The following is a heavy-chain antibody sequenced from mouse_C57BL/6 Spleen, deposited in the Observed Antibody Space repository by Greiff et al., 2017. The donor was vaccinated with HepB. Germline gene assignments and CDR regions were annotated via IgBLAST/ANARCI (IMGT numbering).Heavy chain of an antibody. CDR1: GYTFTSYW. CDR2: IDPSDSYT. Sequence: QVQLQQPGAELVMPGASVKLSCKASGYTFTSYWMHWVKQRPGQGLEWIGEIDPSDSYTNYNQKVKGKSTLTVDKSSSTAYMQLSSLTSEDSAVYYCARRKVVARYFDVWGTGTTVTVSS. J-gene: IGHJ1*03. CDR3: ARRKVVARYFDV. D-gene: IGHD1-1*01. V-gene: IGHV1-69*01.